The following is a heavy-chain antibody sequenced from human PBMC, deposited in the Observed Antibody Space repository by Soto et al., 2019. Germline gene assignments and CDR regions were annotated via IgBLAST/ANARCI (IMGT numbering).Heavy chain of an antibody. CDR3: ARAVSPYFGTWFDP. J-gene: IGHJ5*02. CDR1: GGSITSGNSYS. V-gene: IGHV4-30-2*01. D-gene: IGHD3-10*01. Sequence: QLQLQESGPGLVKSSETLSLTCAVSGGSITSGNSYSWAWIRQPPGRGLEWIGSISQTGTTSYNPSLKSRVSVSLDKSKNQFSLRLSSVTAADMAVYYCARAVSPYFGTWFDPWGQGTLVTVSS. CDR2: ISQTGTT.